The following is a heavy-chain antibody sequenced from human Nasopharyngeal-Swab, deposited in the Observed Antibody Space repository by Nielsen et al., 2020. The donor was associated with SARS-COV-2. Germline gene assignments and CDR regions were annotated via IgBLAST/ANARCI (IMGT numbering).Heavy chain of an antibody. CDR1: GFTFSPYT. D-gene: IGHD5-12*01. CDR3: ARERGGGYGDY. J-gene: IGHJ4*02. V-gene: IGHV3-48*04. CDR2: ITSGNSV. Sequence: GGSLRLSCATSGFTFSPYTMTWVRQAPGKGLQWISYITSGNSVQYADPVRGRFTTSRDNAKNSLYLQMNSLTAEDTAVYYCARERGGGYGDYWGQGTLVTVSS.